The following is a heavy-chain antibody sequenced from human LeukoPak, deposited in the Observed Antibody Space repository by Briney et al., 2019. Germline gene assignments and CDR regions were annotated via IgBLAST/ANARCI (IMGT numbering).Heavy chain of an antibody. CDR1: GCTLTDLS. J-gene: IGHJ3*02. CDR3: ATDSIAMIALEGFDI. D-gene: IGHD3-22*01. V-gene: IGHV1-24*01. CDR2: FDPEDGET. Sequence: ASVKVSCKVSGCTLTDLSMHWVRQAPGKGLEWMGGFDPEDGETIYAQKFQGRVTMTEDTSSDTAYMELSSLRSEDTALYFCATDSIAMIALEGFDIWGQGTMLTVSS.